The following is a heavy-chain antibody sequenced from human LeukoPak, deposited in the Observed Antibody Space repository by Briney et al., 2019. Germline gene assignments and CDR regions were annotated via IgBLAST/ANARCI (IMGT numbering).Heavy chain of an antibody. CDR2: IKQDGSEK. Sequence: GGSPRLSCAASGFTFSSYWMSWVRQAPGKGLEWVATIKQDGSEKTYVDSAKGRFTISRDNAKNSLYLQMNGLRADDTALYYCTRPAYYYGMDVWGQGTTVTVSS. J-gene: IGHJ6*02. V-gene: IGHV3-7*03. CDR3: TRPAYYYGMDV. CDR1: GFTFSSYW.